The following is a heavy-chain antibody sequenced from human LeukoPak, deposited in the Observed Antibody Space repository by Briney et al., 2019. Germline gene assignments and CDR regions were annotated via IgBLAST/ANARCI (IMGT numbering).Heavy chain of an antibody. CDR1: GFTVSSNY. CDR3: ARDMGGRDGYNLVNWFDP. D-gene: IGHD5-24*01. J-gene: IGHJ5*02. V-gene: IGHV3-53*01. CDR2: IYSGGST. Sequence: PGGSLRLSCAASGFTVSSNYMSWVRQAPGKGLEWVSVIYSGGSTYYADSVKGRFTISRDNSKNTLYLQMNSLGAEDTAVYYCARDMGGRDGYNLVNWFDPWGQGTLVTVSS.